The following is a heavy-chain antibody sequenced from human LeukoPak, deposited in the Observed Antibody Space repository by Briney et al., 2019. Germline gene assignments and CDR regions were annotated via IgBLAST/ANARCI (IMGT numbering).Heavy chain of an antibody. CDR3: AKNVFLAARPGYFDY. J-gene: IGHJ4*02. CDR1: GFTFSSYA. D-gene: IGHD6-6*01. Sequence: TGGSLRLSCAASGFTFSSYAMSWVRQAPGKGLEWVSAISGGGGSTYYADSVKGRFTISRDNSKNTLYLQMNSLRAEDTAVYYCAKNVFLAARPGYFDYWGQGTLVTVSS. V-gene: IGHV3-23*01. CDR2: ISGGGGST.